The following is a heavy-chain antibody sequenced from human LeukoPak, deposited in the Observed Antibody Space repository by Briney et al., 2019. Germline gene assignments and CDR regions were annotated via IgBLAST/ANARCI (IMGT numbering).Heavy chain of an antibody. D-gene: IGHD3-9*01. Sequence: SETLSLTCAVYGGPFSGYYWSWIRQPPGKGLEWIGYIYYSGSTNYNPSLKSRVTISVDTSKNQFSLKLSSVTAADTAVYYCAREPPLTGYYNRQYYFDYWGQGTLVTVSS. CDR1: GGPFSGYY. V-gene: IGHV4-59*01. J-gene: IGHJ4*02. CDR2: IYYSGST. CDR3: AREPPLTGYYNRQYYFDY.